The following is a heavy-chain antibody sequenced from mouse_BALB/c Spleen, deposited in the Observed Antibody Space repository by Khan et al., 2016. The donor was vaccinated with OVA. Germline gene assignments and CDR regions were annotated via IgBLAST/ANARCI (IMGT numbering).Heavy chain of an antibody. V-gene: IGHV14-3*02. Sequence: VQLKQSGAELVKPGASVKLSCTASGFNIKDTYMHWVKQRPDQGLEWIGRIAPANGNTKYDPKFQGKATITAVTSSNTSYLQLNSLTSEDTAVYCGAHPSYDPRNFDVWGAGTTVTVSS. J-gene: IGHJ1*01. D-gene: IGHD2-3*01. CDR2: IAPANGNT. CDR3: AHPSYDPRNFDV. CDR1: GFNIKDTY.